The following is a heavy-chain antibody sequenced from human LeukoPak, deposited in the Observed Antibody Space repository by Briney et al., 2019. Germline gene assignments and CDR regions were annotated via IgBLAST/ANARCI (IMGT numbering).Heavy chain of an antibody. CDR1: GFTFSGSA. D-gene: IGHD6-13*01. CDR2: ISSSSSYI. CDR3: VRDQQQLTQYYYYYYYMDV. V-gene: IGHV3-21*01. Sequence: PGGSLRLPCAASGFTFSGSAMHWVRQAPGKGLEWVSSISSSSSYIYYADSVKGRFTISRDNAKNSLYLQMNSLRAEDTAVYYCVRDQQQLTQYYYYYYYMDVWGKGTTVTISS. J-gene: IGHJ6*03.